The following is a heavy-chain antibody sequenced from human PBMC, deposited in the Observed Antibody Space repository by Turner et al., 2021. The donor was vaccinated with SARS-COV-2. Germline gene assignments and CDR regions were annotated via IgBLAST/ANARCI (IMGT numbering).Heavy chain of an antibody. V-gene: IGHV5-51*01. CDR2: IYPSDSDT. J-gene: IGHJ4*02. CDR1: GYSVTSYW. D-gene: IGHD6-19*01. CDR3: ARQVGVGPNIAVAGTGY. Sequence: EVQLVQSGAEVKKPGESLTIPCKGSGYSVTSYWIGWVRQMPGKGLEWMGIIYPSDSDTRYSPSCQGQVTISADKSISTAYLQWSSLKASDTAMYYCARQVGVGPNIAVAGTGYWGQGTLVTVSS.